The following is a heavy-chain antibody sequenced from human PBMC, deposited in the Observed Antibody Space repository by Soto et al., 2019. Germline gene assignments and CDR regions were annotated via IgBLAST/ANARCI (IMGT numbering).Heavy chain of an antibody. D-gene: IGHD6-6*01. CDR3: ATVGLRIAARPDWFDP. J-gene: IGHJ5*02. CDR2: ISGSGGST. V-gene: IGHV3-23*01. Sequence: GGSMRLSCAASGFTFSSYARSWVRQAPGKGLEWVSAISGSGGSTYYADSVKGRFTISRDNSKNTLYLQMNSLRAEDTAVYYCATVGLRIAARPDWFDPWGQGTLVTVSS. CDR1: GFTFSSYA.